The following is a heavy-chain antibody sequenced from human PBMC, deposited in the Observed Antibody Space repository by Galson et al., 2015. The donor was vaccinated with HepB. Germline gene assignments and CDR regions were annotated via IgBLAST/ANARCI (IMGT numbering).Heavy chain of an antibody. CDR3: ARDRPFLAHYYDSSGYRGQGAFDI. V-gene: IGHV1-18*04. J-gene: IGHJ3*02. CDR2: ISAYNGNT. CDR1: GYTFTSYG. D-gene: IGHD3-22*01. Sequence: SVKVSCKASGYTFTSYGISWVRQAPGQGLEWMGWISAYNGNTNYAQKLQGRVTMTTDTSTSTAYMELRSLRSDDTAVYYCARDRPFLAHYYDSSGYRGQGAFDIWGQGTMVTVSS.